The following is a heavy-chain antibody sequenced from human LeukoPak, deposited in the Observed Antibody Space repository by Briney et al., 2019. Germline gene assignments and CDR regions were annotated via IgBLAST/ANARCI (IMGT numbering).Heavy chain of an antibody. CDR1: GFTFGDYS. D-gene: IGHD3-3*01. Sequence: PGGSLRLSCAASGFTFGDYSMHWVRQIPGKGLEWVSGISWHSATIVYADSVQGRFTVSRDNAENSLYLQMNSLRPEDTALYFCARRVRSSYWYYDLWGRGTLVTVSS. CDR2: ISWHSATI. CDR3: ARRVRSSYWYYDL. J-gene: IGHJ2*01. V-gene: IGHV3-9*01.